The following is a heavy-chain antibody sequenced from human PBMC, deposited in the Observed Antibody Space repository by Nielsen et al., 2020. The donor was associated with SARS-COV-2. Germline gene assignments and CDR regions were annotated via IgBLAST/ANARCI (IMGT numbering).Heavy chain of an antibody. CDR1: GYSFTSYW. V-gene: IGHV5-51*01. J-gene: IGHJ3*02. D-gene: IGHD2-15*01. CDR3: ARRMGDIVVVVAATGAFDI. CDR2: IYPGDSDT. Sequence: KVSCKGSGYSFTSYWIGWVRQMPGKGLEWMGIIYPGDSDTRYSPSFQGQVTISADKSISTAYLQWSSLKASDTAMYYCARRMGDIVVVVAATGAFDIWGQGTMVTVSS.